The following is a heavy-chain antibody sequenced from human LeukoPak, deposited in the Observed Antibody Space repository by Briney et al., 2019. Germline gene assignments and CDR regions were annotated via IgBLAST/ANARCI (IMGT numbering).Heavy chain of an antibody. Sequence: GESLKISCKGSGYSFTSYWIGWVRQMPGKGLEWMGIIYPGDSDTRYSPSFQGQVTISADKSISTAYLQWSSLKASDTAMYYCARHGYCLGDYYGSGSYSRGAFDYWGQGTLITVSS. CDR3: ARHGYCLGDYYGSGSYSRGAFDY. CDR2: IYPGDSDT. CDR1: GYSFTSYW. D-gene: IGHD3-10*01. J-gene: IGHJ4*02. V-gene: IGHV5-51*01.